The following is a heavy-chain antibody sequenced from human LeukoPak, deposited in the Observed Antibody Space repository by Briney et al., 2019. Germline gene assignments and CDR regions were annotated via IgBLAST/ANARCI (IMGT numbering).Heavy chain of an antibody. CDR2: VSHDGIT. J-gene: IGHJ4*02. D-gene: IGHD2-8*01. CDR3: ARELTNIVLK. Sequence: SETLSLTCTVSGGSINSTLYYWAWIRQTPEQQLEWIGSVSHDGITKYSPSLGGRVTISVDTSKNQFSLKLSSVTAADTAVYYCARELTNIVLKWGRGTLVTVSS. V-gene: IGHV4-39*07. CDR1: GGSINSTLYY.